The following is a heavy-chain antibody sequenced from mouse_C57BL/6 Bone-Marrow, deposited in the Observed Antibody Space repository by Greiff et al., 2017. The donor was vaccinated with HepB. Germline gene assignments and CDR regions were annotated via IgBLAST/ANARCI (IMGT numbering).Heavy chain of an antibody. Sequence: VKLMESGAELVRPGTSVKMSCKASGYTFTNYWIGWAKQRPGHGLEWIGDIYPGGGYTNYNEKFKGKATLTADKSSSTAYMQFSSLTSEDSAIYYCARVGYYGSSYVGVFFDYWGQGTTLTVSS. J-gene: IGHJ2*01. CDR2: IYPGGGYT. CDR1: GYTFTNYW. D-gene: IGHD1-1*01. CDR3: ARVGYYGSSYVGVFFDY. V-gene: IGHV1-63*01.